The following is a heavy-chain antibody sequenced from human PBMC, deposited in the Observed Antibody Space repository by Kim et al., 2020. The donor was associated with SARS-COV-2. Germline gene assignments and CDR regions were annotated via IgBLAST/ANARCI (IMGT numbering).Heavy chain of an antibody. D-gene: IGHD3-10*01. V-gene: IGHV1-24*01. Sequence: ASVKVSCKVSGYTLTELSMHWVRQAPGKGLEWMGGFDPEDGETIYAQKFQGRVTMTEDTSTDTAYMELSSLRSEDTAVYYCATDLKGSNYGSGSPTNWFDPWGQGTLVTVSS. CDR2: FDPEDGET. CDR3: ATDLKGSNYGSGSPTNWFDP. J-gene: IGHJ5*02. CDR1: GYTLTELS.